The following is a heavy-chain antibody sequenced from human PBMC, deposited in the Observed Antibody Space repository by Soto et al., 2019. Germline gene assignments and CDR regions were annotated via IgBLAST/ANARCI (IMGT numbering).Heavy chain of an antibody. CDR1: GFPFCSYS. D-gene: IGHD3-22*01. V-gene: IGHV3-48*01. J-gene: IGHJ5*02. Sequence: GGSLRLSCADSGFPFCSYSMIWVRQAPGKGLEWVSYISSSSSTIYYADSVKGRFTISRDNAKNSLYLQMNSLRAEDTAVYYCARNGDSSDYRGWFDPWGQGT. CDR3: ARNGDSSDYRGWFDP. CDR2: ISSSSSTI.